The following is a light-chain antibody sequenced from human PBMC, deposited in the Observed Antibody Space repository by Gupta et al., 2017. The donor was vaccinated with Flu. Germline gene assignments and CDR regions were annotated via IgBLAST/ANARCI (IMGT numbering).Light chain of an antibody. Sequence: ITISCTGTSSDVVDYNYVCWYQQHPGKAPKLLIYEVRNRPSGVSNRFSGSKSGNTASLTISGLQAEDEADYYCSSYASRITLYVFGTGIKVTVL. V-gene: IGLV2-14*01. CDR3: SSYASRITLYV. J-gene: IGLJ1*01. CDR2: EVR. CDR1: SSDVVDYNY.